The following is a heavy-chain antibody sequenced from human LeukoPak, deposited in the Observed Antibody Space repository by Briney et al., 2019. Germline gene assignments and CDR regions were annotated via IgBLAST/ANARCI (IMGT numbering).Heavy chain of an antibody. CDR1: GFTFNDYW. D-gene: IGHD1-26*01. CDR3: TRDPYSGSYGSFDY. Sequence: GGSLRLSCAASGFTFNDYWMTWVRQAPGKGLEWVANIKQDGTETVYVDSVKGRFTISRDNAKNSLYLQLNNLRAEDTAVYYCTRDPYSGSYGSFDYWGHGTLLTVSS. V-gene: IGHV3-7*01. CDR2: IKQDGTET. J-gene: IGHJ4*01.